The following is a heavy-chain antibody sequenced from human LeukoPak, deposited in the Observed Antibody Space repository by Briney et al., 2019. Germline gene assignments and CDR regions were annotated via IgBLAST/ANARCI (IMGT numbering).Heavy chain of an antibody. CDR3: AKSNRGGYPPQDAFDI. V-gene: IGHV3-9*01. J-gene: IGHJ3*02. Sequence: SLRLSCAASGFTFDDYAMPWVRQAPGKGLEWVSGISWNSGSIGYADSVKGRFTISRDNAKNSLYLQMNSLRAEDTALYYCAKSNRGGYPPQDAFDIWGQGTMVTVSS. D-gene: IGHD5-12*01. CDR1: GFTFDDYA. CDR2: ISWNSGSI.